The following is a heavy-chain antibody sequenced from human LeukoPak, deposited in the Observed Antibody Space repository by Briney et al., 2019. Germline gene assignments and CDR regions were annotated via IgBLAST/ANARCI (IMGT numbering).Heavy chain of an antibody. D-gene: IGHD3-22*01. CDR3: ARGAEYYYDSSGYFPFDY. Sequence: PGGSLRLSCTASGFTFGDYAMSWFRQAPGKGLEWVSVIYSGGSTYYADSVKGRFTISRDNAKNSLYLQMNSLRAEDTAVYYCARGAEYYYDSSGYFPFDYWGQGTLVTVSS. CDR1: GFTFGDYA. CDR2: IYSGGST. J-gene: IGHJ4*02. V-gene: IGHV3-66*01.